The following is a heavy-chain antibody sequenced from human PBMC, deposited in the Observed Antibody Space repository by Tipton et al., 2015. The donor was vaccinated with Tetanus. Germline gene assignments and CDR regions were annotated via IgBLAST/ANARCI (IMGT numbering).Heavy chain of an antibody. CDR3: ARAYDFWSGHLDF. CDR1: GGSVNSGGYY. D-gene: IGHD3-3*01. J-gene: IGHJ4*02. CDR2: ASYSGSS. V-gene: IGHV4-61*08. Sequence: TLSLTCTVSGGSVNSGGYYWSWIRQPPGKGLEWIGYASYSGSSNYNPSLKSRVIISIDASKNQFSLKLRSVAAADTAVYYCARAYDFWSGHLDFWGQGTLVTVSS.